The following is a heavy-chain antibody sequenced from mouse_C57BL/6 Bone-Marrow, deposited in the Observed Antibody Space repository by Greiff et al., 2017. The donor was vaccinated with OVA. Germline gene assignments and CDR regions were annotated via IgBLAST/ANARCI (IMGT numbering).Heavy chain of an antibody. D-gene: IGHD6-1*01. CDR2: IHPNSGST. Sequence: QVQLQHPGAELVKPGASVKLSCKASGYTFTSYWMHWVKQRPGQGLEWIGMIHPNSGSTNYNEKFKSKATLTVDKSSSTAYMQLSSLTSEDSAVYYCARSSGFAWFAYWGQGTLVTVSA. J-gene: IGHJ3*01. V-gene: IGHV1-64*01. CDR1: GYTFTSYW. CDR3: ARSSGFAWFAY.